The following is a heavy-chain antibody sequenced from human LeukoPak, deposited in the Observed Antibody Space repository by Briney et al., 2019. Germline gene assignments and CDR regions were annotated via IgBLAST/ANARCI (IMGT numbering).Heavy chain of an antibody. J-gene: IGHJ4*02. CDR3: ARAAVTGYFDY. D-gene: IGHD4-11*01. CDR2: IYSGGST. CDR1: GFTVSSNY. Sequence: GGSLRPSCAASGFTVSSNYMSWVRQAPGKGLEWVSVIYSGGSTYYADSVKGRFTISRDNSKNTLYLQMNSLRAEDTAVYYCARAAVTGYFDYWGQGTLVTVSS. V-gene: IGHV3-66*01.